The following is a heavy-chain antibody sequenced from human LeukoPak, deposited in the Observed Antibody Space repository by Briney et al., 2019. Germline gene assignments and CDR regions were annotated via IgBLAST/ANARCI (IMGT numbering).Heavy chain of an antibody. V-gene: IGHV4-34*01. Sequence: SETLPLTCAVYGGSFSGYYWSWIRQPPGKGLEWIGEINHSGSTNYNPSLKSRVTISVDTSKNQFSLKLSSVTAADTAVYYCARGRSRYSSSWYSSFDYWGQGTLVTVSS. CDR1: GGSFSGYY. CDR2: INHSGST. J-gene: IGHJ4*02. CDR3: ARGRSRYSSSWYSSFDY. D-gene: IGHD6-13*01.